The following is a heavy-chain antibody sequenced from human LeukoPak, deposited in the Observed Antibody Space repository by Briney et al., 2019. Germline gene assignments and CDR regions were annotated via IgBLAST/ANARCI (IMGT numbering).Heavy chain of an antibody. D-gene: IGHD3-22*01. CDR2: ISGSGGST. CDR1: GITLSNYG. Sequence: GGSLRLSCVVSGITLSNYGMSWVRQAPGKGLEWVAGISGSGGSTKYADSVKGRFTISRDNPKNTLYLQMKSLRAEDTAVYFCAKRGVVIRVILVGFHKEAYYFDSWGQGALVTVSS. V-gene: IGHV3-23*01. CDR3: AKRGVVIRVILVGFHKEAYYFDS. J-gene: IGHJ4*02.